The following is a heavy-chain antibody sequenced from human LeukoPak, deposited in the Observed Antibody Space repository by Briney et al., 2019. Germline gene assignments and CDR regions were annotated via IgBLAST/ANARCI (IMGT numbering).Heavy chain of an antibody. CDR2: INTNTGNP. J-gene: IGHJ6*02. V-gene: IGHV7-4-1*02. CDR1: GYTFTSYA. CDR3: ARDRGYCSSTSCYFYYYYGMDV. Sequence: ASVKVSCKASGYTFTSYAMNWVRQAPGQGLEWMGWINTNTGNPTYAQGFTGRFVFSLDTSVSTAYLQINSLKAEDTAVYYCARDRGYCSSTSCYFYYYYGMDVWGQGTTVTVSS. D-gene: IGHD2-2*01.